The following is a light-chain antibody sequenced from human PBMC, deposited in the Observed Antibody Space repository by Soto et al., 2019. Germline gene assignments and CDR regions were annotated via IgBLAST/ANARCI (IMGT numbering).Light chain of an antibody. CDR3: QQLHTCPLT. Sequence: DIMLTQSPSSLSASLGERATLTCRASQGISSYLAWYQQKPGQAPKLLIYAASTMPSGVPARFSGSGSGTDFTLTISSLQPEDFAAYYCQQLHTCPLTFGGGTKVEIK. J-gene: IGKJ4*01. V-gene: IGKV1-9*01. CDR1: QGISSY. CDR2: AAS.